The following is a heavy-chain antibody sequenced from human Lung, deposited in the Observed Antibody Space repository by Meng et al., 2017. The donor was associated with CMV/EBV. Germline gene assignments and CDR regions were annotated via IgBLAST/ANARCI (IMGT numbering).Heavy chain of an antibody. D-gene: IGHD2-2*01. CDR1: GGSISSYY. CDR2: IYYSGST. V-gene: IGHV4-59*01. J-gene: IGHJ6*01. Sequence: LSCTVSGGSISSYYWSWIRQPPGKGLEWIGYIYYSGSTNYNPSLKSRVTISVDTSKNQFSLKLSSVTAADTAVYYCARDLGYCSSTSCYYYYGRAVWGQ. CDR3: ARDLGYCSSTSCYYYYGRAV.